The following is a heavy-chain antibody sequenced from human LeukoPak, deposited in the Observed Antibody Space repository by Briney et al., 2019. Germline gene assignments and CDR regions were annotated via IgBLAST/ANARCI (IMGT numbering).Heavy chain of an antibody. Sequence: SETLSLTCAVYGGSFSDFYWNWIRQPPGKGLEWIGEINHNGSTNYNPSLKSRVTISVDTSKNQFSLKLSSVTAADTAVYYCASRHYDILTGYPSLLFDFWRQGGLVTVSS. CDR3: ASRHYDILTGYPSLLFDF. CDR1: GGSFSDFY. J-gene: IGHJ4*02. D-gene: IGHD3-9*01. V-gene: IGHV4-34*01. CDR2: INHNGST.